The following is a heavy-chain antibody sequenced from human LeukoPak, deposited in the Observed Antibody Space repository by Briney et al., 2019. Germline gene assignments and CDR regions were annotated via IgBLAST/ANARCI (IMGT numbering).Heavy chain of an antibody. CDR1: GYTFTGYY. Sequence: ASVKVSCKASGYTFTGYYVHWVRQAPGQGLEWMGWINPNSGGTNYAQKFQGRVTMTRDTSISTAYMELSRLRSDDTAVYYCARTRIVGAIYYFDYWGQGTLVTVSS. CDR3: ARTRIVGAIYYFDY. D-gene: IGHD1-26*01. V-gene: IGHV1-2*02. CDR2: INPNSGGT. J-gene: IGHJ4*02.